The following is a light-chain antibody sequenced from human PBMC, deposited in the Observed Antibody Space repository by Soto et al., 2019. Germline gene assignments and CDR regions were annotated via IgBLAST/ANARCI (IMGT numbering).Light chain of an antibody. Sequence: EIVLTQPPGTLSLSPGERATLSCRASQSVRSDYLAWYQQKPGQAPRLHIYGASTRATGIPDRFSGSGSGTDFTLTISRLEPEDSAVYYCQQYGSSPTWTFGQGTKVDIK. CDR2: GAS. V-gene: IGKV3-20*01. CDR1: QSVRSDY. CDR3: QQYGSSPTWT. J-gene: IGKJ1*01.